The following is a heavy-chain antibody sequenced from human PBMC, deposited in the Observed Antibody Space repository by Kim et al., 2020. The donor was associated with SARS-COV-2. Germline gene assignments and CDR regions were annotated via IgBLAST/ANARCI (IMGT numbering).Heavy chain of an antibody. D-gene: IGHD6-19*01. Sequence: GGSLRLSCAASGFSFSSYAMSWVRQAPGKGLEWVSGISGSGGITTYADFVKGRFTISRDNSENTLYLQMNSLRDEDTAVYYCAKVRSSWSPFQHWCQGTL. V-gene: IGHV3-23*01. J-gene: IGHJ1*01. CDR2: ISGSGGIT. CDR1: GFSFSSYA. CDR3: AKVRSSWSPFQH.